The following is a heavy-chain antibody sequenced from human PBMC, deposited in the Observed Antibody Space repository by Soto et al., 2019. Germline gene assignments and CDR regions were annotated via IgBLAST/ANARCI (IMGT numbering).Heavy chain of an antibody. J-gene: IGHJ4*02. D-gene: IGHD3-10*01. V-gene: IGHV1-3*01. CDR3: AKGPSPGFGELSNY. Sequence: ASVKVSCNASGYTFSIHVMHWVRQAPGQRLEWMGWVNGGNGDTKYSQNFQDRVTITRDTSATTVYMELNSLRAEDTAVYYCAKGPSPGFGELSNYWGQGTLVTVSS. CDR2: VNGGNGDT. CDR1: GYTFSIHV.